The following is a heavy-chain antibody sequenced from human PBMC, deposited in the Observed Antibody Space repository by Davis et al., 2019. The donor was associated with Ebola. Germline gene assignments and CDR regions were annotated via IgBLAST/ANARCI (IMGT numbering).Heavy chain of an antibody. V-gene: IGHV3-72*01. CDR2: TRNKANSYTT. D-gene: IGHD5-18*01. CDR1: GFTFSDHY. J-gene: IGHJ4*02. Sequence: GGSLRLSCAASGFTFSDHYMDWVRQAPGKGLEWVGRTRNKANSYTTEYAASVKGRFTISRDDSKNSLYLQMNSLKTEDTAVYYCARVADPRGYSYGYPDYWGQGTLVTVSS. CDR3: ARVADPRGYSYGYPDY.